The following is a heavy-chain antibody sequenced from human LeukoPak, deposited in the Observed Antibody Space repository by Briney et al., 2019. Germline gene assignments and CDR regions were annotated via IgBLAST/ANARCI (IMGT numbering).Heavy chain of an antibody. J-gene: IGHJ6*02. V-gene: IGHV3-23*01. CDR1: GFTFSAYT. CDR2: ISGSGGRT. D-gene: IGHD3-10*01. CDR3: ARAGRVRGVIWYYYGMDV. Sequence: PGGSLRLSCAASGFTFSAYTMNWVRQAPGKGLEWASTISGSGGRTYYADSVKGRFTISRDNAKNSLYLQMNSLRAEDTAVYYCARAGRVRGVIWYYYGMDVWGQGTTVTVSS.